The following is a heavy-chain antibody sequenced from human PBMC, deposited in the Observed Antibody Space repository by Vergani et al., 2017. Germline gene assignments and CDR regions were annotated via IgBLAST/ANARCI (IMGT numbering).Heavy chain of an antibody. Sequence: EVQLVESGGGLIHPGGSLRLSCEGSGFSFSGYWMHWVRQSPEKGLVWVSRIKSDGSIKNYDDSVKGRFTISRDNANKTLYLEMNSPRGDDTAIYYCLRATCNGPYFMSNLFDSGGLGTLVTV. CDR2: IKSDGSIK. CDR3: LRATCNGPYFMSNLFDS. J-gene: IGHJ5*01. CDR1: GFSFSGYW. V-gene: IGHV3-74*01. D-gene: IGHD2-15*01.